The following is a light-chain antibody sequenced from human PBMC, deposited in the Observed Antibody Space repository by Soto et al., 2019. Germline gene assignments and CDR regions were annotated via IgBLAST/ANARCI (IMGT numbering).Light chain of an antibody. Sequence: DIQLTQSPSSLSASVGDRVTISCRASPNIYTYVNWYQLKPGKAPKLLIFASSTLQSGVPSRFSGSGSGADFSLTISRLQPEDFATYYCQKSYSNILSFGGGTRVEL. CDR1: PNIYTY. V-gene: IGKV1-39*01. CDR3: QKSYSNILS. CDR2: ASS. J-gene: IGKJ4*01.